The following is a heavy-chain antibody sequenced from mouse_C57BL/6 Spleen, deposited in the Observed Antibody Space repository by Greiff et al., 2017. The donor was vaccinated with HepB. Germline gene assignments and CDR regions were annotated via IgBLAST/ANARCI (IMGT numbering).Heavy chain of an antibody. Sequence: VQLQQPGAELVKPGASVKVSCKASGYTFTSYWMHWVKQRPGQGLEWIGRIHPSDSDTNYNQKFKGKAPLTVDKSSSTAYMQLSSLTSEDSAVYYCAISASYYGSSYDAYWGQGTLVTVSA. D-gene: IGHD1-1*01. V-gene: IGHV1-74*01. CDR1: GYTFTSYW. CDR2: IHPSDSDT. CDR3: AISASYYGSSYDAY. J-gene: IGHJ3*01.